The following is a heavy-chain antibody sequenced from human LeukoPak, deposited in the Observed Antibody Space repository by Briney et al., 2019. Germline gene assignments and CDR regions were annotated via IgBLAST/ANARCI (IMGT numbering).Heavy chain of an antibody. CDR1: GGSISSSNW. D-gene: IGHD5-24*01. J-gene: IGHJ4*02. Sequence: SETLSLTCAVSGGSISSSNWWSWVRQPPGKGLEWIGEIYHSGSTNYNPSLKSRVTISVDKSKNQFSLKLSSVTAADTAVYYCATLGGDGYKITPRPKPVDYWGQGTLVTVSS. CDR3: ATLGGDGYKITPRPKPVDY. CDR2: IYHSGST. V-gene: IGHV4-4*02.